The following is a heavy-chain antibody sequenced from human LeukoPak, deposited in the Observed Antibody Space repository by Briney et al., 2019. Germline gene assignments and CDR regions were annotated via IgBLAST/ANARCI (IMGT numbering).Heavy chain of an antibody. V-gene: IGHV5-51*01. Sequence: GESLKISCKGSRYSFTSYWIGWVRQMPGKGLEWMGIIYPADSDTRYSPSFQGQVTISADKSISTAYLQWSSLKASDTAMYYCARPSQYCSGGSCYSSWFDPWGQGTLVTVSS. CDR3: ARPSQYCSGGSCYSSWFDP. J-gene: IGHJ5*02. D-gene: IGHD2-15*01. CDR2: IYPADSDT. CDR1: RYSFTSYW.